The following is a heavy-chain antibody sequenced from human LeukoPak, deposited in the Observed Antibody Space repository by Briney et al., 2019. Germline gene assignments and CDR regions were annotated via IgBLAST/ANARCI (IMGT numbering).Heavy chain of an antibody. J-gene: IGHJ4*02. CDR3: AKDRVGSSSWYPYYFDY. CDR1: GFTFSSYA. Sequence: GGSLRLSCAASGFTFSSYAMSWVRQAPGKGLEWVSAISGSGGSTYYAGSVKGRFTISRDNSKNTLYLQMNSLRAEDTAVYYCAKDRVGSSSWYPYYFDYWGQGTLVTVSS. V-gene: IGHV3-23*01. D-gene: IGHD6-13*01. CDR2: ISGSGGST.